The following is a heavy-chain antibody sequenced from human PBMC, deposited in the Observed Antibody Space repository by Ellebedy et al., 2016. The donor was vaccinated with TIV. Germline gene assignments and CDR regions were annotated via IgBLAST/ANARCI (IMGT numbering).Heavy chain of an antibody. J-gene: IGHJ1*01. CDR3: SRDLFSPTFGSQY. CDR2: IESGGST. V-gene: IGHV3-66*01. Sequence: GESLKISCAASGFIVSSTNMNWVRQAPGKGLEWVSVIESGGSTEYADSVKGRFIIFRDNSKNTLYLQMNRLRVEDTAVYYCSRDLFSPTFGSQYWGQGTLVTVSS. D-gene: IGHD3-10*01. CDR1: GFIVSSTN.